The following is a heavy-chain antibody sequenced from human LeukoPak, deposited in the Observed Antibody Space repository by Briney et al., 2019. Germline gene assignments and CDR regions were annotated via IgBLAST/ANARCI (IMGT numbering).Heavy chain of an antibody. CDR2: IIPIFGTA. V-gene: IGHV1-69*13. CDR3: ARGYDILTGDRGYYFDY. CDR1: GYTLTELS. J-gene: IGHJ4*02. Sequence: SVKVSCKVSGYTLTELSMHWVRQAPGKGLEWMGGIIPIFGTANYAQKFQGRVTITADESTSTAYMELSSLRSEDTAVYYCARGYDILTGDRGYYFDYWGQGTLVTVSS. D-gene: IGHD3-9*01.